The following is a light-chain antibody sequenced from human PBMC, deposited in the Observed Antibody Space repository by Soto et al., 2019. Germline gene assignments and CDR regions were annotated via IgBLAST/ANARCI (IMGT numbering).Light chain of an antibody. V-gene: IGKV1-12*01. CDR1: QGFSSW. J-gene: IGKJ2*01. Sequence: IQMTQSPYSMSASVGDRVTIACRASQGFSSWLAWYQQKPGKAPKLLIYGTSTLQSGVPSRFSGTGSGTEFTLTISSLQPEDSATYYCQQGNSFPFTFGRGTKLEI. CDR2: GTS. CDR3: QQGNSFPFT.